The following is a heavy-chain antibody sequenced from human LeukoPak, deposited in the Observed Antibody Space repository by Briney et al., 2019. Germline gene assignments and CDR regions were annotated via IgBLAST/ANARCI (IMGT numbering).Heavy chain of an antibody. D-gene: IGHD2/OR15-2a*01. CDR3: AREILDLRYYGMNV. J-gene: IGHJ6*02. Sequence: SGTLSLTCSVSGGSITITNWWSWVRQPPGQGLEWIGEVSQSGSTNYNPSLKGRVTISLDRTSNQVSLKMTSATAADTAVYYCAREILDLRYYGMNVWGQGTTVTVSS. CDR1: GGSITITNW. V-gene: IGHV4-4*02. CDR2: VSQSGST.